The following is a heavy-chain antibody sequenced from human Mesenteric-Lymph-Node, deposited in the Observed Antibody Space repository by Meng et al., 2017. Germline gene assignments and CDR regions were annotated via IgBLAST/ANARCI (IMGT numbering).Heavy chain of an antibody. CDR3: AGGGNSGVRCYFDY. D-gene: IGHD1-26*01. CDR2: INHSGST. V-gene: IGHV4-34*01. Sequence: VQVLEGGAGLLKPSETPSVSCAGCGGSVSDYHWSWIRQPSGKGLEWSGEINHSGSTNYNPSSMRRVTRSVDTSKNQFSQKLRSVTAANTSVYYCAGGGNSGVRCYFDYWGRGTLVTVSS. J-gene: IGHJ4*02. CDR1: GGSVSDYH.